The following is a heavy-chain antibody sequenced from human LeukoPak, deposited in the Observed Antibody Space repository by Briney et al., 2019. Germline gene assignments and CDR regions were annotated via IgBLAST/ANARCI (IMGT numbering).Heavy chain of an antibody. Sequence: SETLSLTCTVSGGSVSSGNYYWNWIPQHPGKSLEWIGYIYYSGSTSYNPSLRSRVTISGTSKNQFSLKMTSVAAADTAVYYCARSNYYASEGSFDPWGQGTLVTVSS. D-gene: IGHD3-10*01. J-gene: IGHJ5*02. V-gene: IGHV4-31*03. CDR2: IYYSGST. CDR3: ARSNYYASEGSFDP. CDR1: GGSVSSGNYY.